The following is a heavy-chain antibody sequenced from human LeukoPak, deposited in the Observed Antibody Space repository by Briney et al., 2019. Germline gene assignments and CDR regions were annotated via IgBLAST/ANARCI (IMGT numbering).Heavy chain of an antibody. V-gene: IGHV3-43*01. D-gene: IGHD3-22*01. CDR1: GFTFEDYT. CDR3: VKDLSYESSGHVLEY. CDR2: ISWDGTT. J-gene: IGHJ4*02. Sequence: PGGFLRLSCVASGFTFEDYTMHWVRQAPGKTLEWVSLISWDGTTYYTDSVKGRFTISRDNSKNSLYLQMDTLRSEDTAFYYCVKDLSYESSGHVLEYWGQGTLVTVSS.